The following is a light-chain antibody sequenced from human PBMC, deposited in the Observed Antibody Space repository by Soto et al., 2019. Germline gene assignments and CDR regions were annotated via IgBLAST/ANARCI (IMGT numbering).Light chain of an antibody. Sequence: QSVLTQPPSVSGAPGQRVTISCTGSSSNIGAGYDVHWYQQLPGTAPKLLISGNSNRPSGVPDRFSGSKSGTSASLAITGLQAEDEADYYCQSYDSSLSGRVVFGGGTKLTVL. J-gene: IGLJ2*01. CDR1: SSNIGAGYD. CDR3: QSYDSSLSGRVV. V-gene: IGLV1-40*01. CDR2: GNS.